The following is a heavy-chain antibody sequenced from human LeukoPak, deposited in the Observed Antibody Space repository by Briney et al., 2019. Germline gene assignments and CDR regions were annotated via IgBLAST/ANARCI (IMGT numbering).Heavy chain of an antibody. CDR3: ARVPYYYDSSGYYFDY. CDR2: IIPIFGTA. V-gene: IGHV1-69*01. Sequence: ASVKASCKASGGTFSSYAISWVRQAPGQGLEWMGGIIPIFGTANYAQKFQGRVTITADESTSTAYMELSSLRSEDTAVYYCARVPYYYDSSGYYFDYWGQGTLVTVSS. J-gene: IGHJ4*02. D-gene: IGHD3-22*01. CDR1: GGTFSSYA.